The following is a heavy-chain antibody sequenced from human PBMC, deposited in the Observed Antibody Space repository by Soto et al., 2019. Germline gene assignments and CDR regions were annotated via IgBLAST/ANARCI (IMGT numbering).Heavy chain of an antibody. CDR1: GGSISSYY. CDR2: MYNSGST. J-gene: IGHJ5*02. Sequence: SETLSLTCTVSGGSISSYYWTWIRQPPGKGLEWIGFMYNSGSTNYNPSLKSRVTISVDTSKNQFSLKLSSVTAADTAVYYCARDVVGSSYYYDSSGYWGNARNWFDPWGQGTLVTVSS. D-gene: IGHD3-22*01. CDR3: ARDVVGSSYYYDSSGYWGNARNWFDP. V-gene: IGHV4-59*01.